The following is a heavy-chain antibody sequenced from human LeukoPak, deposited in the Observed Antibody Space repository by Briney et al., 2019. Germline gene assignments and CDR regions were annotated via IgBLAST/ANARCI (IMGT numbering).Heavy chain of an antibody. CDR1: GYTFTAYY. V-gene: IGHV1-2*02. D-gene: IGHD6-25*01. CDR3: TSVRAYSSAWFEY. CDR2: INPNSGGT. J-gene: IGHJ5*01. Sequence: GAPVKVSCKASGYTFTAYYIHWVRQAPGQGLEWMGWINPNSGGTNSAQKFQGRVIMTRETSINTAYMELSGLTSADTAVYYCTSVRAYSSAWFEYWGQGALVTVSS.